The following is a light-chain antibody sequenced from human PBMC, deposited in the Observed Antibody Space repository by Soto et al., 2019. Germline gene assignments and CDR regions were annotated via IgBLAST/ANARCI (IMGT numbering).Light chain of an antibody. J-gene: IGKJ1*01. CDR1: QSITSY. CDR2: TSS. V-gene: IGKV1-39*01. CDR3: QQSFGFPPT. Sequence: DSQMTQFPSSLSASVGDRVTITCRASQSITSYLSWYQQKPGKAPKLLIYTSSSLQSGVPSRFSGSGSGTDFTLTISSLQPEDFATYFCQQSFGFPPTFGQGTKVEI.